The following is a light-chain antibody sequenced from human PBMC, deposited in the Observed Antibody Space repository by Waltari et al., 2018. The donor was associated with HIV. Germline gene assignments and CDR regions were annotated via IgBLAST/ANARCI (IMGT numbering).Light chain of an antibody. CDR3: SSHASASTTV. CDR1: SSDIGAYNY. CDR2: EVS. J-gene: IGLJ3*02. Sequence: QSALTQPASVSGSPGQSITISCTGTSSDIGAYNYVSWYQQHPGKAPKLLIYEVSNRPSGVSNRFSASKSGNTASLNISGLQAEDEADYFCSSHASASTTVFGGGTKVTVL. V-gene: IGLV2-14*01.